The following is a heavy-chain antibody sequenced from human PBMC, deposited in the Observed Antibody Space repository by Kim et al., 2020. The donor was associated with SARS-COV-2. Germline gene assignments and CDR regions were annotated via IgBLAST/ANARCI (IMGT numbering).Heavy chain of an antibody. CDR2: YI. D-gene: IGHD3-9*01. CDR3: ARFEGYGMDV. V-gene: IGHV3-21*01. Sequence: YIYYADSAKGRFTICRDNAKSSLFLQMNSLRVEDTGVYYCARFEGYGMDVWGQGTTVTVSS. J-gene: IGHJ6*02.